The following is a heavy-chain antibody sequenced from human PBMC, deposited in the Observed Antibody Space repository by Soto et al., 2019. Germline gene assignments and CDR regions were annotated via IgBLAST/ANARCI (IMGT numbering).Heavy chain of an antibody. D-gene: IGHD2-15*01. CDR2: IYYSGST. V-gene: IGHV4-39*01. CDR1: GGSISSSSYY. CDR3: ARHRRVLSWFDP. Sequence: SETLSLTCTVSGGSISSSSYYWGWIRQPPGKGLEWIGSIYYSGSTYYNPSLKSRVTISVDTSKNQFSLKLSSVTAADTAVYYCARHRRVLSWFDPWGQGTLVTVSS. J-gene: IGHJ5*02.